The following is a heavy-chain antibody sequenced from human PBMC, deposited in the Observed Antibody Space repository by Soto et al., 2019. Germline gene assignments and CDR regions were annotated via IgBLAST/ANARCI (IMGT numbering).Heavy chain of an antibody. J-gene: IGHJ4*02. CDR1: GGSISSGGYY. CDR3: ASDRSSGISFDY. D-gene: IGHD6-6*01. V-gene: IGHV4-31*03. Sequence: SETLSLTCTVSGGSISSGGYYWSWIRQHPGKGLEWIGYIYYSGSTYCIPSLKSRVTISVDTSKKQFSLKLSSVTAADTAVYYCASDRSSGISFDYWGQGTLVTVSS. CDR2: IYYSGST.